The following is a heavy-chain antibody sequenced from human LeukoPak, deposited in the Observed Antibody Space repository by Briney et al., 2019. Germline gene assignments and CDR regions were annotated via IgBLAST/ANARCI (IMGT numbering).Heavy chain of an antibody. CDR1: GYTFTGYY. D-gene: IGHD3-3*01. CDR2: INPNSGGT. Sequence: GASVKVSCKASGYTFTGYYMHWVRQAPGQGLEWMGWINPNSGGTNYAQKFQGRVTMTRDTSISTAYMELSRLRSDDTAVYYCARGAYDFWSGYYYYYYYMDVWGKGTMVTVSS. CDR3: ARGAYDFWSGYYYYYYYMDV. J-gene: IGHJ6*03. V-gene: IGHV1-2*02.